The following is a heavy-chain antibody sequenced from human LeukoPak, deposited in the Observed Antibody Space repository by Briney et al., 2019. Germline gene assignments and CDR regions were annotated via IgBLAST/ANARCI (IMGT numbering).Heavy chain of an antibody. CDR2: ISGSGGTT. CDR1: GFIFSRYA. D-gene: IGHD6-13*01. V-gene: IGHV3-23*01. J-gene: IGHJ5*02. CDR3: AKDQTPRYSSSWFNWFDP. Sequence: PGGSLRLSCAASGFIFSRYAMGWVRQPPGKGLEWVSTISGSGGTTYYADSVKGRFTISRDNSKNTLYLQMNSLRAEDTAVYYCAKDQTPRYSSSWFNWFDPWGQGTLVTVSS.